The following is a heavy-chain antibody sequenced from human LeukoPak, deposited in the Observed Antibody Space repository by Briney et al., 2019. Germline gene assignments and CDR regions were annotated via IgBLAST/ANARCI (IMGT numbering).Heavy chain of an antibody. V-gene: IGHV4-34*01. J-gene: IGHJ4*02. CDR1: GGSFSGYY. CDR2: INHSGST. CDR3: ARDLKSLSGWLSSVFDY. Sequence: SETLSLTCGVYGGSFSGYYWSWIRQPPGKGLEWIGEINHSGSTNYNPSLKSRVTISVDTSKNQFSLKVNSVTAGDTAVYYCARDLKSLSGWLSSVFDYWGQGTLVTVSS. D-gene: IGHD6-19*01.